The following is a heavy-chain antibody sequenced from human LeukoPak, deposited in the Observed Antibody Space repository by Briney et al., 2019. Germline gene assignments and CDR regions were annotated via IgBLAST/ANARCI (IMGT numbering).Heavy chain of an antibody. CDR1: GGSISSYF. D-gene: IGHD3-3*01. CDR3: AGDFWSGYYAWFDP. Sequence: SETLSLTCTVSGGSISSYFWNWIRQPAGRGLEWIGRIYTSGSTNYNPSLKSRVTMSVDTSKNQFSLKLSSVTAADTAVYYCAGDFWSGYYAWFDPWGQGTLVTVSS. CDR2: IYTSGST. V-gene: IGHV4-4*07. J-gene: IGHJ5*02.